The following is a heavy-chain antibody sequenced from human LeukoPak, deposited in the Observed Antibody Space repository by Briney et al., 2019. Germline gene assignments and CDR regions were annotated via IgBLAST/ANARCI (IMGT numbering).Heavy chain of an antibody. D-gene: IGHD4-17*01. V-gene: IGHV4-4*09. CDR3: ARLMTTVTTFGYYYYYMDV. CDR1: GGSISRYY. CDR2: IYTSGST. Sequence: SETLSLTCTVSGGSISRYYWSWIRQPPGKGLEWIGYIYTSGSTNYNPSLKSRVTISVDTSKNQFSLKLSSVTAADTAVYYCARLMTTVTTFGYYYYYMDVWGKGTTVTVSS. J-gene: IGHJ6*03.